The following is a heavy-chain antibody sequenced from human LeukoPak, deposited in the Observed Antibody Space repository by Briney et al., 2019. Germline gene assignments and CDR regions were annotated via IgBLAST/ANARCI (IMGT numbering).Heavy chain of an antibody. CDR2: IRGDAGT. V-gene: IGHV3-53*05. CDR1: GLTVTSTY. J-gene: IGHJ5*02. D-gene: IGHD3-10*01. Sequence: PGGSLRLSCTVSGLTVTSTYMDWVRQPPGKGPEWVALIRGDAGTVYADSVKGRFTISRDNSKNMVYLQMDSLRPEDSAVYYCARDRAGTQSWVELDLWGQGTLATVSS. CDR3: ARDRAGTQSWVELDL.